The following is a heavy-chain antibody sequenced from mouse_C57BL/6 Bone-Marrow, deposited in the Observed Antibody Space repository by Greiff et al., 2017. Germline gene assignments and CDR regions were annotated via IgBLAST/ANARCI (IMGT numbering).Heavy chain of an antibody. D-gene: IGHD1-1*01. CDR2: IDPSDSYT. CDR1: GYTFTSYW. J-gene: IGHJ3*01. V-gene: IGHV1-50*01. CDR3: ARTRFITTVPQFAY. Sequence: VQLQQPGAELVKPGASVKLSCKASGYTFTSYWMQWVKQRPGQGLEWIGEIDPSDSYTNYNQKFKGKATLTVDTSSSTAYMQLSSLTSEDSAVYYCARTRFITTVPQFAYWGQGTLVTVSA.